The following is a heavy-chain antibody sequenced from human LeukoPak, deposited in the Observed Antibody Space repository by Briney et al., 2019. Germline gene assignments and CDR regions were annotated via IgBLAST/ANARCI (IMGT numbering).Heavy chain of an antibody. V-gene: IGHV7-4-1*02. CDR3: ARGDYETHGYQTR. CDR2: INTNTGNP. J-gene: IGHJ4*02. D-gene: IGHD3-22*01. Sequence: ALVKVSCKASGYIFTSYVLHWVRQAPGQGLEWMGWINTNTGNPTYAQGFTGRFVFSLDTSVSTAYLQISSLKADDTAMYYCARGDYETHGYQTRWGQGTLVTFSS. CDR1: GYIFTSYV.